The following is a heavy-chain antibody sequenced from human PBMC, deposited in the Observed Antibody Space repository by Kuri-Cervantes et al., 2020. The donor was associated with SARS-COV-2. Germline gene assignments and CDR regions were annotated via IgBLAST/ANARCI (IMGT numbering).Heavy chain of an antibody. D-gene: IGHD6-13*01. CDR3: AREKWAAAAGIWYYYYVDV. J-gene: IGHJ6*03. Sequence: ASVKVSCKVSGYTLSELSIHWVRQPPGQGLEWMGGYHPDDGETFYAQKFQGRVTMTEDTSTDTAYMELSSLRSEDTAVYYCAREKWAAAAGIWYYYYVDVWGKGTTVTVSS. V-gene: IGHV1-24*01. CDR1: GYTLSELS. CDR2: YHPDDGET.